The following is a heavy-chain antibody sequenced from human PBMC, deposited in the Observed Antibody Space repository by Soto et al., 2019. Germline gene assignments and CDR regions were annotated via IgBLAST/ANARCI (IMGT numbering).Heavy chain of an antibody. V-gene: IGHV3-23*01. J-gene: IGHJ5*02. Sequence: EVQLLESGGGLVQPGGSLRLSCAASGFTFSSYAMTWIRQAPGKGLEWVSAISGSGSSRYYADSVKGRFTISSDNSKNTLYLQMSSLRAEDTAVYYCAKDLPGELLPTRFDTWGQGTLVTVSS. CDR1: GFTFSSYA. CDR3: AKDLPGELLPTRFDT. CDR2: ISGSGSSR. D-gene: IGHD1-26*01.